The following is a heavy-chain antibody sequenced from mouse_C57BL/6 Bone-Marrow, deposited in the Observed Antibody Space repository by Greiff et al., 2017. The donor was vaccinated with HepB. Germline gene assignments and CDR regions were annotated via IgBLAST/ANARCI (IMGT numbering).Heavy chain of an antibody. CDR1: GYSITSGYY. J-gene: IGHJ4*01. D-gene: IGHD1-1*01. V-gene: IGHV3-6*01. Sequence: EVKLMESGPGLVKPSQSLSLTCSVTGYSITSGYYWNWIRQFPGNKLEWMGYISYDGSNNYNPYLKKRIYITRDTAKNQFFLKLNSVTTEDTATYYCAITTVVATDYWGQGTSVTVSS. CDR2: ISYDGSN. CDR3: AITTVVATDY.